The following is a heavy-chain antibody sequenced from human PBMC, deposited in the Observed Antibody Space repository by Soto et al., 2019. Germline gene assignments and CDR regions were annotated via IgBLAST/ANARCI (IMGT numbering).Heavy chain of an antibody. CDR2: IFSNDEK. J-gene: IGHJ5*02. CDR1: GFSLSNARMG. Sequence: QVTLKESGPVLVKPTETLTLTCTVSGFSLSNARMGVSWIRQPPGKALEWLAHIFSNDEKSYSTSLKSRLTISKDTSKCQVVLTMTNMDPVDTATYYCARIEFVTPVYNWFDPWGQGTLVTVSS. CDR3: ARIEFVTPVYNWFDP. D-gene: IGHD4-17*01. V-gene: IGHV2-26*01.